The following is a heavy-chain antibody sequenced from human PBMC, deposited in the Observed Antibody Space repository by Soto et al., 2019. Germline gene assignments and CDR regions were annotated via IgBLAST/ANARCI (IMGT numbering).Heavy chain of an antibody. CDR3: ARRGHGMDV. J-gene: IGHJ6*02. CDR2: ISAYNGNT. D-gene: IGHD3-16*01. Sequence: ASVKVACKASGYTFTIYVISCVRKAPGQGLEWMGWISAYNGNTNYAQKLQGRVTMTTDTSTSTAYMELRSLRSDDTAVYYCARRGHGMDVWGQGTTVTVSS. V-gene: IGHV1-18*01. CDR1: GYTFTIYV.